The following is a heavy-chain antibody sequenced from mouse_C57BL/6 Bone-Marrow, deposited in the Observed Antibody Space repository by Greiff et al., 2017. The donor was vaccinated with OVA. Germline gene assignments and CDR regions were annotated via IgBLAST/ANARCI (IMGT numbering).Heavy chain of an antibody. CDR2: IDPSDSET. CDR1: GYTFTSYW. CDR3: AKERGPAWFAY. Sequence: QVHVKQPGAELVRPGSSVKLSCKASGYTFTSYWMHWVKQRPIQGLEWIGNIDPSDSETHYNQKFKDKATLTVDKSSSTAYMQLSSLTSEDSAVYYCAKERGPAWFAYWGQGTLVTVSA. V-gene: IGHV1-52*01. J-gene: IGHJ3*01.